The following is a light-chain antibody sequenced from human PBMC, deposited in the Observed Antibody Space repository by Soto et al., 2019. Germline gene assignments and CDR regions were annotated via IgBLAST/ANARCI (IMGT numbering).Light chain of an antibody. CDR1: DNIGPW. Sequence: DIQMTQSPSTLSASIGDRVAITCRASDNIGPWVAWYQQKPGKAPKLLIYKASTLETGAPSRFAGSGSGTGFTLNITRLQPDDFATYYCQHYNSYSMTFGQGTKVEV. CDR3: QHYNSYSMT. J-gene: IGKJ1*01. V-gene: IGKV1-5*03. CDR2: KAS.